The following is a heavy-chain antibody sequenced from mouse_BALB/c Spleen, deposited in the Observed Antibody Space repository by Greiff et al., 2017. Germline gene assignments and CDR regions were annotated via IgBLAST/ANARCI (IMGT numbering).Heavy chain of an antibody. CDR3: ARGYRYQGFYY. J-gene: IGHJ2*01. V-gene: IGHV1-9*01. D-gene: IGHD2-14*01. CDR1: GYTFSSYW. Sequence: QVQLQQSGAELMKPGASVKISCTATGYTFSSYWIERVKQRPGHGLEWIGEILPGSGSTNYNEKFKGKATFTADTSSNTAYMQLSSLTSEDSAVYYGARGYRYQGFYYWGQGTTLTVSS. CDR2: ILPGSGST.